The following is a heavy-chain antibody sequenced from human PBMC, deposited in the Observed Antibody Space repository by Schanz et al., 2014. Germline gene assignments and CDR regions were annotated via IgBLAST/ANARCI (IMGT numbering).Heavy chain of an antibody. CDR1: GFTFSDAW. V-gene: IGHV3-48*01. CDR2: VSRSTPDI. J-gene: IGHJ4*02. D-gene: IGHD1-1*01. Sequence: EVQLVESGGGLVKPGGFLRLSCAASGFTFSDAWMSWVRQAPGKGLEWVSYVSRSTPDIYYADSVKGRFTISRDNAKNSLYLEMNSLRAEDTALYYCARDRRNADLDYWGQGTLVTVSS. CDR3: ARDRRNADLDY.